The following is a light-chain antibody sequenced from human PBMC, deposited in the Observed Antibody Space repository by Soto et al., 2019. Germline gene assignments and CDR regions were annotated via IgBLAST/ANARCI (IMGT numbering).Light chain of an antibody. CDR2: AAS. Sequence: EIQMTQSASTLSASVGDGVTITCRASQSISSWLAWYQQKPGTAPKLLIYAASTLESGVPSRFSGSGSGTEFTLTISSLQPDDFATYYCQQYNSYSRTFGQGTKVDI. CDR1: QSISSW. V-gene: IGKV1-5*03. J-gene: IGKJ1*01. CDR3: QQYNSYSRT.